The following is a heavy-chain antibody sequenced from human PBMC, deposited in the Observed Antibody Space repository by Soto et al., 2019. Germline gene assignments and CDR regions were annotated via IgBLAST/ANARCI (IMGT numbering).Heavy chain of an antibody. V-gene: IGHV4-39*01. CDR1: GGSISSSSYY. CDR2: IYYSGST. CDR3: ERHGDSHYYYGKDV. Sequence: SETLSLTCTVSGGSISSSSYYWGWIRQPPGKGLEWIGSIYYSGSTYYNPSLKSRVTISVDTSKNQFSLKLSSVTAADTAVYFCERHGDSHYYYGKDVWGKGNTVTVSS. J-gene: IGHJ6*04. D-gene: IGHD2-15*01.